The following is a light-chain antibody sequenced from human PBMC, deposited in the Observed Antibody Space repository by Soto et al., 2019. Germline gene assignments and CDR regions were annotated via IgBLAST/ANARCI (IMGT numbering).Light chain of an antibody. V-gene: IGKV3-20*01. CDR2: GAS. CDR1: QTVPNNY. CDR3: QQYGASPLT. Sequence: EIVLTQSPGTLSLSAGDGVSLSCRASQTVPNNYLAWYQQKPDQAPRLLIFGASNRATGIPDRFGGSGSATDFTLSISRLEPEDFAVYYCQQYGASPLTFGGGARLEVK. J-gene: IGKJ4*01.